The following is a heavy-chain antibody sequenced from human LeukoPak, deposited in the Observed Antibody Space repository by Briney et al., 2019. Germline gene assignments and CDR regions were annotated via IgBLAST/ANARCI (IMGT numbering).Heavy chain of an antibody. CDR3: ASNSDSSWYYFDY. J-gene: IGHJ4*02. Sequence: SETLSLTCTISGVSVNSDHYYWSWIRQPPGKGLEWIGYISYSGSTNYNPSLKSRVAISIDTSKNQFSLKLSSVTAADTAVLYCASNSDSSWYYFDYWGQGALVTVSS. V-gene: IGHV4-61*01. CDR2: ISYSGST. CDR1: GVSVNSDHYY. D-gene: IGHD6-13*01.